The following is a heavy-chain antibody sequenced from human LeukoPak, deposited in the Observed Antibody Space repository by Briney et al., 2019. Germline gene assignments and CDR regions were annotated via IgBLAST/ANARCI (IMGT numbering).Heavy chain of an antibody. Sequence: PSETLSLTCAVYGGSFSGYYWSWIRQPPGKGLEWIGEINHSGSTNYNPSLKSRVTISVDTSKNQFSLKLSSVTAADTAVYYCARGGGYSYGYSDLRLRWFDPWGQGTLVTVSS. CDR3: ARGGGYSYGYSDLRLRWFDP. CDR1: GGSFSGYY. V-gene: IGHV4-34*01. CDR2: INHSGST. D-gene: IGHD5-18*01. J-gene: IGHJ5*02.